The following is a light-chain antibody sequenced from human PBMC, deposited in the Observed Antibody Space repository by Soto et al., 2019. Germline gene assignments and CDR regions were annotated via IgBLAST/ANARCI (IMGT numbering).Light chain of an antibody. Sequence: EIVLTQSPGTLSLSPGERATLSCRASQSVSRIYLAWYRQKPGQAPRLLIYGASSRATGIPDRFSGSGSETDVTLTISRLEPEDFAVYYCQHYCSSPPITFGQGTRLE. V-gene: IGKV3-20*01. CDR3: QHYCSSPPIT. CDR1: QSVSRIY. J-gene: IGKJ5*01. CDR2: GAS.